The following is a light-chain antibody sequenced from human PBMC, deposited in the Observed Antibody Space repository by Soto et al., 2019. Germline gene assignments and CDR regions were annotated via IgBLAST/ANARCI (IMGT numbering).Light chain of an antibody. CDR2: GNS. Sequence: QSVLTQPPSVSGAPVQRVTISCTGSSSNIGAGYDVHWYQHLPGTAPKLLIYGNSNRPSGVPDRFSGSKSGTSASLAITGLQAEDEADYYCQSYDSSVSGYVFGTGTKVTVL. J-gene: IGLJ1*01. CDR1: SSNIGAGYD. V-gene: IGLV1-40*01. CDR3: QSYDSSVSGYV.